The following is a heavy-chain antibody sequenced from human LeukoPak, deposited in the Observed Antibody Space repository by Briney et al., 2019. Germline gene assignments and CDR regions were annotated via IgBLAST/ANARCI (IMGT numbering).Heavy chain of an antibody. Sequence: GGSLRLSCAASGFTFNKYPMNWVRQAPGKGMEWISNIRDEGDGTTYADSVKGRFTISRDNAKNSLCLQINSLRAEDTAVYYCVRDLNWAFDYWGQGTLVTVSS. V-gene: IGHV3-48*01. CDR2: IRDEGDGT. CDR1: GFTFNKYP. J-gene: IGHJ4*02. D-gene: IGHD3-16*01. CDR3: VRDLNWAFDY.